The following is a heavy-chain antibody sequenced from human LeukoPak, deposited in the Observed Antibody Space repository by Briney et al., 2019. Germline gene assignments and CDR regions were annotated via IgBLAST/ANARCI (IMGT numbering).Heavy chain of an antibody. CDR3: AKDREGLSSGYDLEYFDY. Sequence: PGGSLRLSCAASGFXFSSYAINWVRQAPGKGLKWVSAISGGGGTTYYADSVKGRFTISRDNSKNTLFLQMNSLRAEDTAVYYCAKDREGLSSGYDLEYFDYWGQGTLVTVSP. V-gene: IGHV3-23*01. CDR2: ISGGGGTT. D-gene: IGHD5-12*01. J-gene: IGHJ4*02. CDR1: GFXFSSYA.